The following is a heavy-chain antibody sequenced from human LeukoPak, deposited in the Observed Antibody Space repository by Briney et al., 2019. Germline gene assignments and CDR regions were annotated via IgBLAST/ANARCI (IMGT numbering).Heavy chain of an antibody. CDR3: ARAPTVLVGYCSSSSCQADY. CDR1: GFTFSSYA. D-gene: IGHD2-2*01. Sequence: GGSLRLSCAASGFTFSSYAMSWVRQAPGKGLEWVSAISGSGGSTYYADSVKGRFTISRDNSKNTLYLQMNSLRAEDTAVYYCARAPTVLVGYCSSSSCQADYWGQGTLVTVSS. V-gene: IGHV3-23*01. CDR2: ISGSGGST. J-gene: IGHJ4*02.